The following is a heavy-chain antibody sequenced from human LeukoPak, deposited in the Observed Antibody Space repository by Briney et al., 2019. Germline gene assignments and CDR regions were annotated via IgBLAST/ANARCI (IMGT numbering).Heavy chain of an antibody. Sequence: PWASVKVSCKASGYTFTGYYMHWVRQAPGQGLEWMGWINPNSGGTNYAQKFQGRVTMTRDTSISTAYMELSRLRSDDTAVYYCARTGKWPIIVVVPAATTNFDYWGQGTLVTVSS. D-gene: IGHD2-2*01. CDR3: ARTGKWPIIVVVPAATTNFDY. J-gene: IGHJ4*02. CDR2: INPNSGGT. CDR1: GYTFTGYY. V-gene: IGHV1-2*02.